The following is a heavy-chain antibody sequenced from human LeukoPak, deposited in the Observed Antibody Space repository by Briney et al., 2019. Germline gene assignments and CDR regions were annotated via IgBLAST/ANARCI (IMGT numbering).Heavy chain of an antibody. D-gene: IGHD6-6*01. CDR3: ARGISQQKPNIIAARLENWFDP. CDR2: INPNSGGT. V-gene: IGHV1-2*02. Sequence: ASVKVSCKASGYTFTGYYMHWVRQAPGQGLEWMGWINPNSGGTNYAQKFQGRVTMTRDTSISTAYMELSRLRSDDTAVYYCARGISQQKPNIIAARLENWFDPWGQGTLVTVSS. CDR1: GYTFTGYY. J-gene: IGHJ5*02.